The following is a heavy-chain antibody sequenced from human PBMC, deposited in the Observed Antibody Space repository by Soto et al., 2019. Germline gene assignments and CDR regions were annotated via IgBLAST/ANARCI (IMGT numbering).Heavy chain of an antibody. Sequence: QVQLVQSGAEVKKPGSSVKVSCKTSGGTFSPYTVTWVRQAPGQGLEWMGRVTPVLGIADYSQKFQGRVTITADKSTTIVYMELSSLRSDDTAVYYCARAPRCLSGGSDYWGQGTLVTVSS. V-gene: IGHV1-69*02. CDR3: ARAPRCLSGGSDY. J-gene: IGHJ4*02. CDR2: VTPVLGIA. CDR1: GGTFSPYT. D-gene: IGHD3-10*01.